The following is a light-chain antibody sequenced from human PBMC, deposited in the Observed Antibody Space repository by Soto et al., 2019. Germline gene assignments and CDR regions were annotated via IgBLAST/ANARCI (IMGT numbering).Light chain of an antibody. CDR1: GSNIGAGYD. CDR2: GNT. V-gene: IGLV1-40*01. CDR3: LSFDSSLSVV. J-gene: IGLJ2*01. Sequence: QAVLTQPPSVSGAPGQRVTIPGPGGGSNIGAGYDVHWYQQLPGRAPKLLIYGNTNRPSGVPDRFSGSKSGTSASLAITGLQAEDEADYYCLSFDSSLSVVFGGGTKVTVL.